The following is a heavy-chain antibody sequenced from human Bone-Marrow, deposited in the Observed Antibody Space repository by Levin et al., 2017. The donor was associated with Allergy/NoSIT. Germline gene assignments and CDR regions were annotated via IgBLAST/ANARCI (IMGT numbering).Heavy chain of an antibody. CDR3: ATDYDY. Sequence: ASVKVSCKASGYPLTDFYMHWVRQAPGKGLEWMGGFDPEDGEAIYAPKFQGRVTMTEDTSTDTAYMELRSLTYEDTAVYWCATDYDYWGQGTLVTVSS. V-gene: IGHV1-24*01. CDR1: GYPLTDFY. J-gene: IGHJ4*02. CDR2: FDPEDGEA.